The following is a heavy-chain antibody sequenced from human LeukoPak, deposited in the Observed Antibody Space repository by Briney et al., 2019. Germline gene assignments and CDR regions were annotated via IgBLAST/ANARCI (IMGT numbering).Heavy chain of an antibody. CDR2: IYTSGST. V-gene: IGHV4-61*02. CDR1: GGSISSGSYY. D-gene: IGHD3-10*01. CDR3: ARDDPYYYGSGSYYYY. Sequence: SQTLSLTCTVSGGSISSGSYYRSWIRQPAGKGLAWIGRIYTSGSTNYNPSLKSRLPISVDTSHNQFSLHLNSVTAADTDVYYCARDDPYYYGSGSYYYYWGQGTLVTVSS. J-gene: IGHJ4*02.